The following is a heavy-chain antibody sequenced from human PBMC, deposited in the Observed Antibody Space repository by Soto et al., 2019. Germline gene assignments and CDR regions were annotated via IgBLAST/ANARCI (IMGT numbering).Heavy chain of an antibody. CDR3: ARSRLYGSGSYSNWFDP. CDR1: GYTFTSYA. V-gene: IGHV1-3*01. D-gene: IGHD3-10*01. J-gene: IGHJ5*02. Sequence: ASVKVSCKASGYTFTSYAMHWVRQAPGQRLEWMGWINPGNGNTKYAPKFQGRVTITRDTSASTAYMELSSLRSEDTAVYYCARSRLYGSGSYSNWFDPWGQGTLVTVSS. CDR2: INPGNGNT.